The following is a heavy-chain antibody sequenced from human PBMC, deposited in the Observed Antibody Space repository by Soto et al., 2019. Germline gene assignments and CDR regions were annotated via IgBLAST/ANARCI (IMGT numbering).Heavy chain of an antibody. CDR2: VNSDGITT. CDR1: GFRFSIYW. J-gene: IGHJ6*02. D-gene: IGHD6-25*01. CDR3: TRDDYSSVAYYGMDV. V-gene: IGHV3-74*01. Sequence: EAQLVESGGGLVQPGGSLRLSCVGTGFRFSIYWMNWVRQAPGKGLVWVSRVNSDGITTTYADSVRGRFTVSRDNANNTLYLEMNNLRAEDTAVYYCTRDDYSSVAYYGMDVWGQWTTVTVSS.